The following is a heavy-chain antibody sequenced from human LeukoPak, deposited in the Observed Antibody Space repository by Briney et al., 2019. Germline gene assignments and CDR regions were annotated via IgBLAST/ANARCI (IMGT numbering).Heavy chain of an antibody. CDR1: GDSVSSNGAV. CDR3: ARDGSSSYYSIWGFDY. CDR2: TYLRSRWYN. Sequence: SQTLSLTCAISGDSVSSNGAVWDWIRQSPSRGLEWLGRTYLRSRWYNDYAVSVKSRITITPDTSKNQFSMQLNSVTPEDTAVYYCARDGSSSYYSIWGFDYWGQGTLVTVS. V-gene: IGHV6-1*01. D-gene: IGHD6-13*01. J-gene: IGHJ4*02.